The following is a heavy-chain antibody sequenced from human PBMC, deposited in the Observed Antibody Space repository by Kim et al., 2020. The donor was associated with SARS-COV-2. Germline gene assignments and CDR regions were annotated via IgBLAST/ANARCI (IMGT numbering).Heavy chain of an antibody. D-gene: IGHD2-2*01. Sequence: SQTLSLTCAISGDSVSSNSAAWNWIRQSPSRGLEWLGRTYYRSKWYNDYAVSVKSRITINPDTSKNQFSLQLNSVTPEDTAVYYCAREPIVVVPAALDTPFDYWGQGTLVTVSS. CDR1: GDSVSSNSAA. CDR3: AREPIVVVPAALDTPFDY. V-gene: IGHV6-1*01. CDR2: TYYRSKWYN. J-gene: IGHJ4*02.